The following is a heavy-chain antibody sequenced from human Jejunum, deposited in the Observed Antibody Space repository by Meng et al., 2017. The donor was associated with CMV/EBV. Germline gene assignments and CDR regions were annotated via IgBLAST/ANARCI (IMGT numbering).Heavy chain of an antibody. CDR2: ISSTVGLT. CDR3: AKDRLSGKEAFDI. J-gene: IGHJ3*02. Sequence: SGFSFSSYSMNWIRQAPGKGLEWVSSISSTVGLTYYADSMKGRFTISRDNGRNSLYLQMDSLRDEDTAVYYCAKDRLSGKEAFDIWGQGTVVTVSS. V-gene: IGHV3-21*04. CDR1: GFSFSSYS. D-gene: IGHD3-10*01.